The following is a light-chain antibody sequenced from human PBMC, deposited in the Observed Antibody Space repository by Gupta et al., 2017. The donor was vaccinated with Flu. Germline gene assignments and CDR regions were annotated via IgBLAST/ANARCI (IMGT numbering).Light chain of an antibody. CDR3: QQRTIWTPFT. CDR2: DSF. Sequence: EIVLTQSPGTLSLSPGERATLSCRASEDVDDHLSWYQQKPGQAPRLIILDSFVRAAGVPARFSGSGSGKDLNLTISSGEPEDIAVYYCQQRTIWTPFTFGQGTKLEI. V-gene: IGKV3-11*01. J-gene: IGKJ2*01. CDR1: EDVDDH.